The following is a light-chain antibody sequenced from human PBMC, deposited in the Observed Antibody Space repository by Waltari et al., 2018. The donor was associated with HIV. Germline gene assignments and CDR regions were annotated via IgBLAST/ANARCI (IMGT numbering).Light chain of an antibody. V-gene: IGKV3-15*01. Sequence: EVVMRQTPATLSVSPGERLTLSCRASQSVGASLAWYQQKPGQTPRLLVYGASARFTSVPARFSGSGSGTEFTLTVTSLQSEDFAFYHCLQYGSWPWTFGQGTKVEIK. CDR2: GAS. CDR3: LQYGSWPWT. J-gene: IGKJ1*01. CDR1: QSVGAS.